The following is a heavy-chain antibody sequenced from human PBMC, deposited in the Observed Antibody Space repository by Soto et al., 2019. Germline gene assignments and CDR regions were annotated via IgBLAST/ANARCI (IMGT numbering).Heavy chain of an antibody. J-gene: IGHJ2*01. D-gene: IGHD2-8*01. CDR3: AREIMPLTNDWYFDL. CDR1: DGSISGGRHS. Sequence: QVQLQESGPGLIKPSETLSLTCTVSDGSISGGRHSWSWIRQPPGKGLEWIGYIFDSGSTSYNLSLMSRLSMSVDTSKNQFSLRLTSVTAADTAVYYCAREIMPLTNDWYFDLWGRCNLVTVSS. CDR2: IFDSGST. V-gene: IGHV4-30-4*01.